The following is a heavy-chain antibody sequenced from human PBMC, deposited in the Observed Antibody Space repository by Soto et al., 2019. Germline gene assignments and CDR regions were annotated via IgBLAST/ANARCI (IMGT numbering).Heavy chain of an antibody. Sequence: VQLVQSGAEVSEPGSSVKVSCKASGGTFNTSTITWVRQAPGQGLDYMGGVIPIYGSPYYARKFQGRVTITADVSTSTAYMVMNSLRSGDTAVYYCAGESALMTTVPLRNWGQGTLVTVS. CDR3: AGESALMTTVPLRN. J-gene: IGHJ4*02. V-gene: IGHV1-69*01. CDR2: VIPIYGSP. D-gene: IGHD4-17*01. CDR1: GGTFNTST.